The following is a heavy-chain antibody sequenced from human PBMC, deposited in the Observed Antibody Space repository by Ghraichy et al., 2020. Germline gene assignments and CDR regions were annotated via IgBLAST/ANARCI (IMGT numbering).Heavy chain of an antibody. CDR2: ISSNGGST. Sequence: GSLRLSCAASGFTFSSYSMHWVRQAPGKGLEYVSAISSNGGSTYYANSVKGRFTISRDNSKNTLYLQMGSLRAEDMAVYYCAREGTTHEYGDYRPFDYWGQGTLVTVSS. CDR3: AREGTTHEYGDYRPFDY. D-gene: IGHD4-17*01. J-gene: IGHJ4*02. CDR1: GFTFSSYS. V-gene: IGHV3-64*01.